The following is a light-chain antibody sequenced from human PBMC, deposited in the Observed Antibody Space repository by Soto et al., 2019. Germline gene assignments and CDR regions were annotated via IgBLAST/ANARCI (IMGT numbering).Light chain of an antibody. J-gene: IGKJ4*01. CDR3: QQSYNNLALT. CDR1: HSISSY. Sequence: DIQMTQSPSSLSASVGDRVTITCRASHSISSYLNWYQQKLGKAPKLLIYAASSLQSRVPPRFSGSGSGTDFTLTISSLQPEDFATYYCQQSYNNLALTFGGGTKVDIK. V-gene: IGKV1-39*01. CDR2: AAS.